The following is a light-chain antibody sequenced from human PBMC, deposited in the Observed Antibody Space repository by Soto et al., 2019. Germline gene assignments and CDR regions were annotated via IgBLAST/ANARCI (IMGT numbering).Light chain of an antibody. CDR3: CSYAGSSTPYV. CDR1: SSDVGSYNF. J-gene: IGLJ1*01. Sequence: HSVLTQPASVSGSPGQSITISCTGTSSDVGSYNFVSWYQHHPGKAPKLILYEVGERPSGVSYRFSGSKSGNTASLTISGLQAEDEADYYCCSYAGSSTPYVFGTGTKVTVL. V-gene: IGLV2-23*02. CDR2: EVG.